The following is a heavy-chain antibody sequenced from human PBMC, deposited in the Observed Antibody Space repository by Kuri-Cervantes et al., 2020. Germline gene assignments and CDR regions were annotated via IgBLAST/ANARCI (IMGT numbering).Heavy chain of an antibody. V-gene: IGHV1-2*02. D-gene: IGHD3-16*01. J-gene: IGHJ5*02. CDR1: GYTFTGYY. Sequence: ASVKVSCKASGYTFTGYYMHWVRQAPGQGLEWMGWINPNSGGTNYAQKFQGRVTMTRNASISTAYMELSRLRLDDTALYYCARSRLTVGQGRWLDPWGQGTLVTVSS. CDR2: INPNSGGT. CDR3: ARSRLTVGQGRWLDP.